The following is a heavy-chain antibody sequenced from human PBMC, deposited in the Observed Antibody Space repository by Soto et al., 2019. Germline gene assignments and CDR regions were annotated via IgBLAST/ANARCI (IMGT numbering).Heavy chain of an antibody. CDR2: INHRGST. V-gene: IGHV4-34*01. D-gene: IGHD3-3*01. Sequence: SETQSVTCDVYGGSCSADYWSWIRQPAGKGLEGSGEINHRGSTNYNPSLKRRVTISVDTSKNQFSLKLSSLPAADTAVYYCARGELGVVIWFDPWCQGTMVAVSS. CDR3: ARGELGVVIWFDP. J-gene: IGHJ5*02. CDR1: GGSCSADY.